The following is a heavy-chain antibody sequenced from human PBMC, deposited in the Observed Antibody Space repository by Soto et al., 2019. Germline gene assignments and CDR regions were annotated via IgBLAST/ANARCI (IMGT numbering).Heavy chain of an antibody. D-gene: IGHD3-16*01. Sequence: GESLKISCQGSGYSFTSYWITWVRQMPGKGLEWMGRIDPSDSYTNYSPSFQGHVTISVDESTSTAHLQWSSLKASDIATYYCARHDEEGPLDYWGQGTPVTVSS. V-gene: IGHV5-10-1*01. J-gene: IGHJ4*02. CDR2: IDPSDSYT. CDR3: ARHDEEGPLDY. CDR1: GYSFTSYW.